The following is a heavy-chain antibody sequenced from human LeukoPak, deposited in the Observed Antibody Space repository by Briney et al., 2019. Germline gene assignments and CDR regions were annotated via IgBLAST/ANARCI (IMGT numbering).Heavy chain of an antibody. Sequence: ASVKVSCKASGYTFTGYYMHWVRQAPGQGLEWMGWINPNSGGTNYAQKIQGRVTMTRDTSISTAYMELSRLRSDDTAVYYCARPAPAASGFVDYWGQGTLVTVSS. CDR1: GYTFTGYY. V-gene: IGHV1-2*02. D-gene: IGHD2-2*01. CDR2: INPNSGGT. J-gene: IGHJ4*02. CDR3: ARPAPAASGFVDY.